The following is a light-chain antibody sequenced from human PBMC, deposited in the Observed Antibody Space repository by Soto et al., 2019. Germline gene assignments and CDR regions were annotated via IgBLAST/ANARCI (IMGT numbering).Light chain of an antibody. J-gene: IGKJ4*01. CDR1: QSISSW. CDR3: QQSYSSPPHT. Sequence: DIQMIQSPSTLSASVGDRVTITCRASQSISSWLAWYQQNPGKAPKFLIYDASSLEVGVPSRFSGSGSGTDFTLTISSLQPEDFATYYCQQSYSSPPHTFGGGTKVDIK. V-gene: IGKV1-5*01. CDR2: DAS.